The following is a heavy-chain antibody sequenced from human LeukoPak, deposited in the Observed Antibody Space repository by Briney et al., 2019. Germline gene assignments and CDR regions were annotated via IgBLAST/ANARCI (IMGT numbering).Heavy chain of an antibody. D-gene: IGHD4-23*01. Sequence: SETLSLTCTVSGASISSHYWSWIRQLPGKALEWIGYFYQSGSTIYNPSLKSRVTISVDTSTKGFSLMLTSVTAADTAVYYCARYYGGLDYWGQGTLVTVSS. CDR2: FYQSGST. V-gene: IGHV4-59*11. J-gene: IGHJ4*02. CDR3: ARYYGGLDY. CDR1: GASISSHY.